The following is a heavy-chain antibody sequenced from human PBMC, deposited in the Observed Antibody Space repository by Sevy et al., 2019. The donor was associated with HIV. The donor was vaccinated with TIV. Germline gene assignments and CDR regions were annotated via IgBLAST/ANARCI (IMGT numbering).Heavy chain of an antibody. V-gene: IGHV1-2*02. CDR3: ARDLSYYDFWSCYPLPYYYFDY. J-gene: IGHJ4*02. CDR1: GYTFTGYY. Sequence: ASVKVSCKASGYTFTGYYMHWVRQAPGQGLEWMGWINPNSGGTNYAQKFQGRVTMTRDTSISTAYMELSRLGSDGTAVYYCARDLSYYDFWSCYPLPYYYFDYWGQGTLVTVSS. D-gene: IGHD3-3*01. CDR2: INPNSGGT.